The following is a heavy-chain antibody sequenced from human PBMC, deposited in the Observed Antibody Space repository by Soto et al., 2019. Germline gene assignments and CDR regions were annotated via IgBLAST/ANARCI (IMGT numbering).Heavy chain of an antibody. Sequence: GGSLRLSCAASGFTFDDYAMHWVRQAPGKGLEWVSGISWNSDSIGYADSVKGRFTISRDNAKNSLYLQMNSLRAEDTALYYCAKDISGNIVLVPAARDHYYYGMDVWGQGTTVTVSS. J-gene: IGHJ6*02. CDR2: ISWNSDSI. CDR3: AKDISGNIVLVPAARDHYYYGMDV. D-gene: IGHD2-2*01. CDR1: GFTFDDYA. V-gene: IGHV3-9*01.